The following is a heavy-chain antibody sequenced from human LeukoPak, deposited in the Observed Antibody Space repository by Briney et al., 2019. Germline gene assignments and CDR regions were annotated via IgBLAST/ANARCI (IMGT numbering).Heavy chain of an antibody. CDR2: IHRDGRS. D-gene: IGHD3-9*01. CDR1: GVSISTSEW. CDR3: GKTDIYFNPIDY. J-gene: IGHJ4*02. V-gene: IGHV4-4*02. Sequence: SETLSLTCAVSGVSISTSEWWIWARQPPGQGMEWIGEIHRDGRSRYNPSLKSRVTMSIDYSKNQFSLKVSSVTAADTATYYCGKTDIYFNPIDYWGPGSLVTVSS.